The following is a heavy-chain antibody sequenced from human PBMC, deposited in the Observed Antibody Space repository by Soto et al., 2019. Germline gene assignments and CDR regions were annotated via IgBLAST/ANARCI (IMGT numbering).Heavy chain of an antibody. J-gene: IGHJ6*02. Sequence: GESLKISCAASGFTFSSYGMHWVRQAPGKGLEWVAVIWYDGSNKYYADSVKGRFTISRDNSKNTLYLQMNSLRAEDTAVYYCARGGLYYYYGMDVWGQGTTVTVSS. CDR1: GFTFSSYG. CDR2: IWYDGSNK. V-gene: IGHV3-33*01. CDR3: ARGGLYYYYGMDV.